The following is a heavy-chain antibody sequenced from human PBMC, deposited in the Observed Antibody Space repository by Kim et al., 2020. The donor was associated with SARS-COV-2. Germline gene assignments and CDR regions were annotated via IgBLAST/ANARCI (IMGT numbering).Heavy chain of an antibody. J-gene: IGHJ3*02. CDR2: ISGSGGST. Sequence: GGSLRLSCAASGFTFSSYAMSWVRQAPGKGLEWVSAISGSGGSTYYADSVKGRFTISRDNSKNTLYLQMNSLRAEDTAVYYCAKAASWGATTTGGNAFDIWGQGTMVTVSS. D-gene: IGHD1-26*01. V-gene: IGHV3-23*01. CDR3: AKAASWGATTTGGNAFDI. CDR1: GFTFSSYA.